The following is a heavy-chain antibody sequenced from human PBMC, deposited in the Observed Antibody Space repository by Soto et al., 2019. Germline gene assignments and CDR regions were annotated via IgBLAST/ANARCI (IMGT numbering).Heavy chain of an antibody. Sequence: QVQLVESGGGVVQPGRSLRLSCAASGFTFSSYAMHWVRQAPGKGLEWVAVISYDGSNKYYADSVKGRFTISRDNSKNTLYLQMNSLRAEDTAVYYCARDGYSSSWSNFDYWGQGTLVTVSS. CDR3: ARDGYSSSWSNFDY. CDR2: ISYDGSNK. CDR1: GFTFSSYA. J-gene: IGHJ4*02. V-gene: IGHV3-30-3*01. D-gene: IGHD6-13*01.